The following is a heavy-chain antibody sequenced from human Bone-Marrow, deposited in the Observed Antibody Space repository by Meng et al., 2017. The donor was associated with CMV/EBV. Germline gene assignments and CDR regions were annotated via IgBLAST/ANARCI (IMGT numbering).Heavy chain of an antibody. V-gene: IGHV3-7*01. CDR1: GFTFSSYG. CDR2: IKQDGSEE. D-gene: IGHD5-12*01. J-gene: IGHJ4*01. CDR3: AREEAVATDY. Sequence: GESLKISCAASGFTFSSYGMSWVRQAPGKGLEWVANIKQDGSEEYYVDSVKGRFTISRDNAKNSLYLQMNSLRAEDTAVYYCAREEAVATDYWGQGTLVTVSS.